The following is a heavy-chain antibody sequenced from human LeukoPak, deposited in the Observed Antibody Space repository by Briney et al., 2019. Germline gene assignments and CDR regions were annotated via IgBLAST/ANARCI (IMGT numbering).Heavy chain of an antibody. Sequence: PGGSLRLSCTVSGFTVSSNSWSWVRQAPGKGLEWVSFIYSGGNTHYSDSVKGRFTISRDTSKNTLYLQMNSLRADDTAVYYCATDIRWGAFDIWGQGTMVTVSS. CDR3: ATDIRWGAFDI. CDR1: GFTVSSNS. D-gene: IGHD3-3*01. CDR2: IYSGGNT. V-gene: IGHV3-53*01. J-gene: IGHJ3*02.